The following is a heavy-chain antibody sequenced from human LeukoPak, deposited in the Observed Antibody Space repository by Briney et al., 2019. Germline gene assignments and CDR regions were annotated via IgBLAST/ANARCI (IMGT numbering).Heavy chain of an antibody. CDR3: ARQTGSGLFILP. D-gene: IGHD3/OR15-3a*01. Sequence: SETLSLTCTVSGVSISSSNSYWGWIRQPPGKGLEWIGSIYYSGNTYYNASLKSQVSISIDTSKNQFSLKLTSVTAADTAVYYCARQTGSGLFILPGGQGTPVTVSS. J-gene: IGHJ4*02. CDR1: GVSISSSNSY. CDR2: IYYSGNT. V-gene: IGHV4-39*01.